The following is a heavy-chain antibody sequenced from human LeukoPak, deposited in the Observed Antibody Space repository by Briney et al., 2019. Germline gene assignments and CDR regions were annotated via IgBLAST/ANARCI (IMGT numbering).Heavy chain of an antibody. V-gene: IGHV3-23*01. CDR1: GFSFSAYT. Sequence: GGSLRLSCAASGFSFSAYTMSWVRQAPGKGPEWVSAINSGGDATSYADSVRGRFTISRDNSKNTLYLQMNSLRAEDTAVYNCAKAAVIIGLAAFDTWGQGTMVTVSS. J-gene: IGHJ3*02. CDR2: INSGGDAT. CDR3: AKAAVIIGLAAFDT. D-gene: IGHD2-21*01.